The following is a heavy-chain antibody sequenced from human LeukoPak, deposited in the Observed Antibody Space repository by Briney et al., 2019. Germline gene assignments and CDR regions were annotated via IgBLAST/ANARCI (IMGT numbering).Heavy chain of an antibody. V-gene: IGHV4-61*01. CDR3: ARENRYYDSSGYYSYYIFDY. CDR1: GGSVSSGSYY. Sequence: SETLSLTCTVSGGSVSSGSYYWSWIRQPPGKELEWIGYIYYSGSTNYNPSLKSRVTISVDTSKNQFSLKLSSVTAADTAVYYCARENRYYDSSGYYSYYIFDYWGQGTLVTVSS. D-gene: IGHD3-22*01. J-gene: IGHJ4*02. CDR2: IYYSGST.